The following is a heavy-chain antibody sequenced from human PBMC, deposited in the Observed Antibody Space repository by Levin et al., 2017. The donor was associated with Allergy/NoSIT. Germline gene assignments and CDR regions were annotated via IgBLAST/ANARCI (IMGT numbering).Heavy chain of an antibody. CDR3: ARDTMTTDAFDI. Sequence: GGSLRLPCAASGFTFSDHYMDWVRQAPGKGLEWVGRTRNKANSYTTEYAASVKGRFTISRDESKNSLYLQMNSLKTEDTAVYYCARDTMTTDAFDIWGQGTMVTVSS. V-gene: IGHV3-72*01. CDR1: GFTFSDHY. D-gene: IGHD4-17*01. CDR2: TRNKANSYTT. J-gene: IGHJ3*02.